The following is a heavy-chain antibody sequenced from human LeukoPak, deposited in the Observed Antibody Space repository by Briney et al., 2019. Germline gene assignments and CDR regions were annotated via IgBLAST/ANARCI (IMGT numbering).Heavy chain of an antibody. CDR1: GFTFSSYW. D-gene: IGHD6-19*01. CDR2: IKQDGSEK. J-gene: IGHJ4*02. Sequence: GGSLRLSCAASGFTFSSYWMSWVRQAPVKVLEWVANIKQDGSEKYYVDSVKGRFTISRDNAKNSLYLQMNSLRAEDTAVYYCASVAGTGTLDYWGQGTLVTVSS. CDR3: ASVAGTGTLDY. V-gene: IGHV3-7*01.